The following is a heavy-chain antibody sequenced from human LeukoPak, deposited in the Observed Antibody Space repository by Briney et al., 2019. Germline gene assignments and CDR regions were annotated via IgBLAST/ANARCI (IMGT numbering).Heavy chain of an antibody. CDR3: ARCSGYGMDV. D-gene: IGHD3-10*02. V-gene: IGHV3-30-3*01. CDR1: GFTFSSYA. Sequence: GSLRLSCAASGFTFSSYAMHWVRQAPGKGLEWVAVMSFDGTHIYYADSVKGRFTISRDNSKNTLYLQMNSLRAEDTAVYYCARCSGYGMDVWGQGTTVTVSS. J-gene: IGHJ6*02. CDR2: MSFDGTHI.